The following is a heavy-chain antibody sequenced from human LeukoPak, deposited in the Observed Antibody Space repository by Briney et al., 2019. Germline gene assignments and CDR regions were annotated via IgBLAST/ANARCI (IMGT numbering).Heavy chain of an antibody. V-gene: IGHV3-30*03. Sequence: GGSLRLSCEASGFTFSNYVMHWVRQAPGKGLEWVAVISYDGSNVYYADSVKGRFTISRDNFKNTLFLQMNSLRAEDTAIYYCARDSLPMAVTGPFDHWGQGALVTVSS. J-gene: IGHJ4*02. CDR2: ISYDGSNV. CDR3: ARDSLPMAVTGPFDH. D-gene: IGHD6-19*01. CDR1: GFTFSNYV.